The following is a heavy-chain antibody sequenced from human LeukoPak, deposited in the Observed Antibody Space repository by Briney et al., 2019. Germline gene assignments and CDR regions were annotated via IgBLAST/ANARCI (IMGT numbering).Heavy chain of an antibody. CDR2: ISSSSRYI. CDR3: AKDLRSSADSKMGAADY. Sequence: GGSLRLSCAASGFTFSSYSMNWVRQAPGKGLEWVSSISSSSRYIYYADSLKGRFTISRDSSKNTLYLQMNSLRAEDTAVYYCAKDLRSSADSKMGAADYWGQGTLVTVSS. D-gene: IGHD1-26*01. J-gene: IGHJ4*02. CDR1: GFTFSSYS. V-gene: IGHV3-21*01.